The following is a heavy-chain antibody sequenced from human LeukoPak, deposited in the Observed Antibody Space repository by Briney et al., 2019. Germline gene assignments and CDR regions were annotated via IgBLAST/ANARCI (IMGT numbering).Heavy chain of an antibody. J-gene: IGHJ4*02. D-gene: IGHD6-13*01. Sequence: PGGSLRLSCAASGFTFNSYTMTWVRQAPGKGLEWVSSISSSGNIYYADSVKGRFTISRDNARNSLYLQMNSLRAEDTAVYYCAKDIATAAPYYFDYWGQGTLVTVSS. CDR2: ISSSGNI. CDR3: AKDIATAAPYYFDY. CDR1: GFTFNSYT. V-gene: IGHV3-69-1*01.